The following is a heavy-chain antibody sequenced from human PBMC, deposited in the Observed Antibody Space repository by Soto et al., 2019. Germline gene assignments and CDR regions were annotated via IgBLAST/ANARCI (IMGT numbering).Heavy chain of an antibody. CDR2: LDGAGGST. V-gene: IGHV3-23*01. D-gene: IGHD3-10*01. J-gene: IGHJ6*02. CDR1: GFTFSDYA. Sequence: GGSLRLSCLASGFTFSDYAMTWVRHVPGRGLEWVASLDGAGGSTYYADSVRGRFTISRDNSQNTLFLQMKRLTVDDTAIYYCAAPRDEYGSGVSWFTYGMDIWGQGTTVTVSS. CDR3: AAPRDEYGSGVSWFTYGMDI.